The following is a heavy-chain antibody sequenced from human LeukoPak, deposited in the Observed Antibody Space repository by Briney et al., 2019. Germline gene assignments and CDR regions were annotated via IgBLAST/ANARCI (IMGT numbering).Heavy chain of an antibody. CDR3: ARTVSPAATFFDH. CDR1: GYSFTSYW. Sequence: GESLKISCKASGYSFTSYWIGWVRQRPGKGLEWMGITYPDDSDTRYSPSFQGQVTISADKSITTAYLQWSSLKASDTAIYYCARTVSPAATFFDHWGQGTLVTVSS. D-gene: IGHD4-17*01. J-gene: IGHJ4*02. CDR2: TYPDDSDT. V-gene: IGHV5-51*01.